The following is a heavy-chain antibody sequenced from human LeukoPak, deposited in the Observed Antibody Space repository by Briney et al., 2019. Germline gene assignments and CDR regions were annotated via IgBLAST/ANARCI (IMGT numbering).Heavy chain of an antibody. V-gene: IGHV4-31*03. J-gene: IGHJ6*03. D-gene: IGHD1-14*01. Sequence: PSQTLSLTCTVSGGSISSGGYYWSWIRQHPGKGLEWIGHFYYSGSTYYNPSLKSRVTISVDTSKNQFSLKLSSVAAADTAVYYCARVPTPSRRQPSYYYYYYMDVWGKGTTVTVSS. CDR3: ARVPTPSRRQPSYYYYYYMDV. CDR1: GGSISSGGYY. CDR2: FYYSGST.